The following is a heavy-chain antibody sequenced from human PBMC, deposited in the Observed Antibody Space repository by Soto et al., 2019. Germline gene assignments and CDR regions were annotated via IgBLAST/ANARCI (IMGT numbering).Heavy chain of an antibody. CDR3: AREGGYSYGQRNFDY. CDR1: GFTFSSYG. Sequence: QVQLVQSGGGVVQPGRSLRLSCAASGFTFSSYGMHWVRQAPGKGLEWVAVIWYDGSNKYYADSVKGRFTISRDNSKNTLYLQMNSLRGEDTAVYYCAREGGYSYGQRNFDYWGQGTLVTVSS. D-gene: IGHD5-18*01. J-gene: IGHJ4*02. CDR2: IWYDGSNK. V-gene: IGHV3-33*01.